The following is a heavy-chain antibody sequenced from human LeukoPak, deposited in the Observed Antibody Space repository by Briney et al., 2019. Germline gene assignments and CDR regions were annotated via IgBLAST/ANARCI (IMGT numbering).Heavy chain of an antibody. D-gene: IGHD3-10*01. V-gene: IGHV4-34*01. CDR1: GGSFSGYY. J-gene: IGHJ5*02. CDR2: INHSGST. Sequence: SETLSLTCAVYGGSFSGYYWSWIRQPPGKGLEWIGEINHSGSTNYNPSLKSRVTISVDTSKNQFSLKLSSVTAADTAVYYCARWHSSGVIDPWGQGTLVTVSS. CDR3: ARWHSSGVIDP.